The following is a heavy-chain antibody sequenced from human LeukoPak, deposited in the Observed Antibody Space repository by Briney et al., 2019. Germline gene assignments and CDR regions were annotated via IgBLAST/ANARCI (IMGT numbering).Heavy chain of an antibody. D-gene: IGHD3-22*01. CDR2: IKSKTDGRTT. V-gene: IGHV3-15*01. CDR3: TTDLIYDSSGYAFDY. Sequence: GGSLRLSCAASGFTFSNAWMSWVRQAPGKGLEWVGRIKSKTDGRTTDYAAPVKGRFTISRDDSKNTLYLQMNSLKTEDTAVYYCTTDLIYDSSGYAFDYWGQGTLVTVSS. J-gene: IGHJ4*02. CDR1: GFTFSNAW.